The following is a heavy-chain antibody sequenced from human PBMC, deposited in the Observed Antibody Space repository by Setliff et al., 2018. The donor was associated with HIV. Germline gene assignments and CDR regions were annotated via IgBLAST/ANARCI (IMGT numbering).Heavy chain of an antibody. CDR3: ARAPGLYSPADY. Sequence: SETLSLTCAVYAGSFSGYYWSWIRQPSGKGLEWIGEINHSGSTNYNPSLKSRVTISVDTSKNQFSLKLSSVTAADTAVYYCARAPGLYSPADYWGQGTLVTVSS. D-gene: IGHD5-12*01. CDR2: INHSGST. J-gene: IGHJ4*02. CDR1: AGSFSGYY. V-gene: IGHV4-34*01.